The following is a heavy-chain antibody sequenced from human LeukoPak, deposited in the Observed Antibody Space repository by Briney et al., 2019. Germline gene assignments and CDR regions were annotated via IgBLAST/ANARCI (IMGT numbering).Heavy chain of an antibody. V-gene: IGHV4-39*02. D-gene: IGHD5-12*01. CDR1: GVSISSSSYY. CDR3: ARNRGSGYPNDY. CDR2: IYYRGST. J-gene: IGHJ4*02. Sequence: SETLSLTCTVSGVSISSSSYYWVCIRQPPGKRLEGMGSIYYRGSTYYNPSLKSRVTISVDTSKNHFSLKLSSVTAAATAVYYCARNRGSGYPNDYWGQGNLVPVSS.